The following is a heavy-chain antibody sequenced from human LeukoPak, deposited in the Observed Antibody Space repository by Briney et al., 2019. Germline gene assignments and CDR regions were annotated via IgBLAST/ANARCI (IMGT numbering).Heavy chain of an antibody. CDR1: GGPISSATYY. V-gene: IGHV4-30-4*01. J-gene: IGHJ4*02. D-gene: IGHD1-14*01. Sequence: PSETLSLTCAVSGGPISSATYYWSWIRQPPGKGLEWVGHSYNSGRTYYNPSLKRRLAMSLDTSRNQFSLRLSSVTAADTAVYYCASGTWDYFDYWGQGTLVTVSS. CDR3: ASGTWDYFDY. CDR2: SYNSGRT.